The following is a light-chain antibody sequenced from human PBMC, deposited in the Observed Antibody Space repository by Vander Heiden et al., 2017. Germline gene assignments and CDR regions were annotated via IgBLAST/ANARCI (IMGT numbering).Light chain of an antibody. CDR1: QSISSY. Sequence: DIQMTQSPSSLSASVGDRVTITCRASQSISSYLNWYQQKPGKAPKLLIYAASSLQGGVPSRFSGSGSGTDFTLTISRLQPEDFATYYCQQSDSTPRTFGQGTKVEIK. CDR2: AAS. CDR3: QQSDSTPRT. V-gene: IGKV1-39*01. J-gene: IGKJ1*01.